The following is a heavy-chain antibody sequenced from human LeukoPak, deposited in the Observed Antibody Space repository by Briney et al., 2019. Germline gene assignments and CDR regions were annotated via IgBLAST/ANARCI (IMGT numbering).Heavy chain of an antibody. Sequence: PGGSLRLSCAASGLTFSNYDMHWVRHAAGKGLEWVSGIGKAGDTYYVGSVRGRFTISRENGKNSLYLQMNSLRVGDTAVYYCTRGVEGFDPWGQGTLVTVSS. D-gene: IGHD3-10*01. J-gene: IGHJ5*02. CDR2: IGKAGDT. V-gene: IGHV3-13*01. CDR1: GLTFSNYD. CDR3: TRGVEGFDP.